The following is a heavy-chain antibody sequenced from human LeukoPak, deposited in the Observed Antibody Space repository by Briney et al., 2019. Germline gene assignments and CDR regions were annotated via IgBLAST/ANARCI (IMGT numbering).Heavy chain of an antibody. CDR3: ALFMTPGYYYYMDV. D-gene: IGHD3-16*01. CDR2: MNPNSGNT. Sequence: GASVKVSCKASGYTFTSYDINWVRQATGQGLEWMGWMNPNSGNTGYAQKFQGRVTMTRNTSISTAYMELSSLRSEDTAVYYCALFMTPGYYYYMDVWGKGTTVTVSS. CDR1: GYTFTSYD. V-gene: IGHV1-8*01. J-gene: IGHJ6*03.